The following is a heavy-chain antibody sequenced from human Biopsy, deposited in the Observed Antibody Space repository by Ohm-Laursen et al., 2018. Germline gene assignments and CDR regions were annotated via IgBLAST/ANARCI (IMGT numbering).Heavy chain of an antibody. Sequence: SETLSLTCTVSGGDINNYYWSWIRPPAGQGLEWIGRIYPGGSTNYNPTLKIRVTMSADTSKKQLPLRLRSVTAADTAMYYCASVGVGQTKDAFDLWGQGTMVVVSS. CDR3: ASVGVGQTKDAFDL. CDR1: GGDINNYY. D-gene: IGHD3-3*01. J-gene: IGHJ3*01. V-gene: IGHV4-4*07. CDR2: IYPGGST.